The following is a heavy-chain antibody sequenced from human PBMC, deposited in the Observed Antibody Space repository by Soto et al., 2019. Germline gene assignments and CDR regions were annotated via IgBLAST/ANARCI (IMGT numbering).Heavy chain of an antibody. J-gene: IGHJ4*02. CDR3: ARLGIRITMVRGVIDN. V-gene: IGHV4-34*01. Sequence: SETLSLTCAVYGGSFSGYYWSWIRQPPGKGLEWIGEINHSGSTNYNPSLKSRVTISVDTSKNQFSLKPSSVTAADTAVYYCARLGIRITMVRGVIDNWGQGTLVTVSS. CDR2: INHSGST. D-gene: IGHD3-10*01. CDR1: GGSFSGYY.